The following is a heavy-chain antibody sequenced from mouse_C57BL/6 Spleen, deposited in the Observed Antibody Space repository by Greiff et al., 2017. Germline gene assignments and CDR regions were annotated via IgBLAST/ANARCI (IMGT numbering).Heavy chain of an antibody. CDR3: ARDQELLYFDF. V-gene: IGHV3-6*01. Sequence: EVKLQESGPGLVQPSQSLSLTCSVTGYSITSGYYWNWLRQFPGNKLEWMGYISYDGSNNYNPSLKNRVSITRDTSKNQFFLKLNSVTTEDTATXCCARDQELLYFDFWGKGTTLTVSS. D-gene: IGHD3-2*02. CDR1: GYSITSGYY. J-gene: IGHJ2*01. CDR2: ISYDGSN.